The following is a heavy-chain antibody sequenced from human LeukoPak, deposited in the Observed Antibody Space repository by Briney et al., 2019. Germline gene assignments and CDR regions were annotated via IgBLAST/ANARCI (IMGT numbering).Heavy chain of an antibody. CDR2: ISSSSSYI. J-gene: IGHJ3*02. D-gene: IGHD2-21*02. CDR3: ARELVVVTPTSPAFDI. Sequence: GGSLRLSCAASGFTFSSYDMHWVRQAPGKGLEWVSSISSSSSYIYYADSVKGRFTISRDNAKNSLYLQMNSLRAEDTAVYYCARELVVVTPTSPAFDIWGQGTMVTVSS. CDR1: GFTFSSYD. V-gene: IGHV3-21*01.